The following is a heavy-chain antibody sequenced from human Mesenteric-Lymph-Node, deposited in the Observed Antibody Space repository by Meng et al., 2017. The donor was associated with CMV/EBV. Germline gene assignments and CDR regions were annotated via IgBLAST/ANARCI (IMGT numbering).Heavy chain of an antibody. CDR3: ARGYGSGSSMNY. CDR1: GFIFSTSE. Sequence: GESLKISCAASGFIFSTSEMNWVRQAPGKGLEWLSYISTGGVIRYYADSVTGRFTISRDNAKNLLYLQMNSLRLEDTAVYYCARGYGSGSSMNYWGQGTLVTVPQ. J-gene: IGHJ4*02. D-gene: IGHD3-10*01. V-gene: IGHV3-48*03. CDR2: ISTGGVIR.